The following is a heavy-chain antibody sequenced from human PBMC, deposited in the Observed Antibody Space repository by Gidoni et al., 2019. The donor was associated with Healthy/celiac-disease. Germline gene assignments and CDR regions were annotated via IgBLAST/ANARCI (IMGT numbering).Heavy chain of an antibody. D-gene: IGHD2-15*01. CDR2: IDPSDSYT. CDR3: AILGYCSGGSCVAPKLAYYYYYYYMDV. CDR1: GSRFTSYW. Sequence: EVQLVQSGAEVKKPGESPRISCKGSGSRFTSYWISWVGTCPGKGLEWMGGIDPSDSYTNYSPSFQGHVTISADKSISTAYLQWSSLKASDTAMYYCAILGYCSGGSCVAPKLAYYYYYYYMDVWGKGTTVTVSS. V-gene: IGHV5-10-1*03. J-gene: IGHJ6*03.